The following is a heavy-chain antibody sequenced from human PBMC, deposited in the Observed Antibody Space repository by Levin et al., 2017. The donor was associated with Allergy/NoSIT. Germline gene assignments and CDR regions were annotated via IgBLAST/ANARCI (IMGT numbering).Heavy chain of an antibody. J-gene: IGHJ6*03. CDR2: GYFGGST. CDR1: GGSISSPIYY. V-gene: IGHV4-39*01. Sequence: SQTLSLTCTVSGGSISSPIYYWGWVRQSPGKGLEWIGSGYFGGSTYYNPSLRGRVTISVDTSRSQFSLRLPSVTAADTAVYYCARLRKPEVGAPATSYYYYMDVWGKGTTVTVSS. D-gene: IGHD2-15*01. CDR3: ARLRKPEVGAPATSYYYYMDV.